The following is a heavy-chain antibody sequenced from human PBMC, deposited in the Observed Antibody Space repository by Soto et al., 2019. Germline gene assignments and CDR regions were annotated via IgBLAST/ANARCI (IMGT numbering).Heavy chain of an antibody. V-gene: IGHV4-59*01. CDR3: ASYRGALFFES. CDR2: VFYGGN. D-gene: IGHD3-16*01. J-gene: IGHJ4*02. CDR1: GGSISGND. Sequence: PSETLSLTCPVSGGSISGNDCSWIRQSPDKGLEWLGYVFYGGNDYNPSLGGRVSMSVEPSKSQFSLKLTSVTVADTAVYYCASYRGALFFESWGPGILVTVSS.